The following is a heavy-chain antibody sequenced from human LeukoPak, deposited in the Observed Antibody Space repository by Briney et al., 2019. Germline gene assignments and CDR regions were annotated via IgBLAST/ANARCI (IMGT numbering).Heavy chain of an antibody. CDR1: GDTFSTFS. CDR2: IIPIFGTA. Sequence: SVKVSCKASGDTFSTFSISWVRQAPGQGLEWMGGIIPIFGTANYAQNFQGRVTITADKSTTTAYMKLSSLKSEDTAVYYCARVYSSGTYFDSWGQGTLVTVSS. J-gene: IGHJ4*02. V-gene: IGHV1-69*06. D-gene: IGHD3-10*01. CDR3: ARVYSSGTYFDS.